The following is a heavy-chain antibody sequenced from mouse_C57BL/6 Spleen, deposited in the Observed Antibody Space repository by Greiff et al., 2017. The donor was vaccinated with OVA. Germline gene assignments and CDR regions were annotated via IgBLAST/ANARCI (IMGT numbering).Heavy chain of an antibody. CDR1: GFTFSDYG. J-gene: IGHJ1*03. Sequence: EVMLVESGGGLVKPGGSLKLSCAASGFTFSDYGMHWVRQAPEKGLEWVAYISSGSSTIYYADTVKGRFTISRDNAKNTLFLQITSLRSEDTAMYYCARPPYDYDGNFDVWGTGTTVTVSS. V-gene: IGHV5-17*01. D-gene: IGHD2-4*01. CDR2: ISSGSSTI. CDR3: ARPPYDYDGNFDV.